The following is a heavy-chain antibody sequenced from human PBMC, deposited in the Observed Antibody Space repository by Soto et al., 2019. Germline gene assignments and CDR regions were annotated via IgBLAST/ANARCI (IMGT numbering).Heavy chain of an antibody. CDR1: GFTFSSYA. CDR2: ITDSGDST. Sequence: GESLKISCAASGFTFSSYAMSWVRQAPGKGLEWVSAITDSGDSTFHADSVKGRFRISRDNAQNSLDLQMNSLRVDDTAVYYCAKGSRSSRPYYFDYWGQGTLVTVSS. V-gene: IGHV3-23*01. CDR3: AKGSRSSRPYYFDY. D-gene: IGHD6-6*01. J-gene: IGHJ4*02.